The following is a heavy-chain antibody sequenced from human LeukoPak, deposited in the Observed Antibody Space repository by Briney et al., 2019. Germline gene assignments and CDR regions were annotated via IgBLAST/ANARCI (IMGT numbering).Heavy chain of an antibody. V-gene: IGHV4-38-2*02. CDR1: GYSISSGYY. CDR2: IYHGGST. CDR3: ARVTYCTNGVCYRYYFDY. D-gene: IGHD2-8*01. J-gene: IGHJ4*02. Sequence: SETLSLTCTVSGYSISSGYYWGWIRQPPGKGLEWIGSIYHGGSTYYNPSLKSRVTISVDTSKNQFSLKLSSVTAADTAVYYCARVTYCTNGVCYRYYFDYWGQGTLVTVSS.